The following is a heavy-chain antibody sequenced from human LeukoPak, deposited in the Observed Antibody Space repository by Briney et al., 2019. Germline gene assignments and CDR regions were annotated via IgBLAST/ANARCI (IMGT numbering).Heavy chain of an antibody. CDR2: ISGTSSTI. CDR1: GFTFSTYS. J-gene: IGHJ4*02. V-gene: IGHV3-48*02. D-gene: IGHD6-6*01. CDR3: VRESSGTVDY. Sequence: GGSLRLSCAASGFTFSTYSMNWVRQAPGKGLEWVSYISGTSSTIYYADSVKGRFTISRDNAKNSLNLQMNSLRDEDTAVYYCVRESSGTVDYWSQGTLVTVSS.